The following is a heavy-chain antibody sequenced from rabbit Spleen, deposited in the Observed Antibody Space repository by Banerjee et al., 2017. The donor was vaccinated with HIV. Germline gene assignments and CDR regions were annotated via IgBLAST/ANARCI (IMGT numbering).Heavy chain of an antibody. J-gene: IGHJ4*01. V-gene: IGHV1S45*01. CDR2: IDTNDGNT. Sequence: QEQLEESGGGLVQPEGSLALTCKASGFTISSSYYMCWVRQAPGKGLEWIGCIDTNDGNTWYASWAKGRFTISKTSSTTVTLQMTSLTAADTATYFCARRAGGSSAATDYKLWGPG. CDR1: GFTISSSYY. D-gene: IGHD7-1*01. CDR3: ARRAGGSSAATDYKL.